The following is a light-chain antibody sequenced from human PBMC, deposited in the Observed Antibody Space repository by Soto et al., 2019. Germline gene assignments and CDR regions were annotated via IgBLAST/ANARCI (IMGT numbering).Light chain of an antibody. V-gene: IGLV3-1*01. CDR1: KLGDKY. Sequence: SYELTQPPSVSVSPGQTASITCSGDKLGDKYACWYQQKPRQSPVLVIYPDSKRPSGIPERFSGSNSGNTATLTISGTQAMDEADYYCQAWDSSTYVFGTGTKLTVL. J-gene: IGLJ1*01. CDR2: PDS. CDR3: QAWDSSTYV.